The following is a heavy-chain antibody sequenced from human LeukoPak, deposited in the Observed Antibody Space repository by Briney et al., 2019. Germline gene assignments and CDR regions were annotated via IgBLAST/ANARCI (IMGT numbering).Heavy chain of an antibody. J-gene: IGHJ4*02. CDR1: GFTFSSYT. V-gene: IGHV3-21*01. Sequence: TGGSLRLSCAASGFTFSSYTMHWIRQAPGKGLEWVSSISGSNSYIFYADSVKGRFTVSRDNAKDSLYLQMNSLRAEDTAVYYCARALTTLTYEGYWGQGTLVTVSS. CDR3: ARALTTLTYEGY. CDR2: ISGSNSYI. D-gene: IGHD1-1*01.